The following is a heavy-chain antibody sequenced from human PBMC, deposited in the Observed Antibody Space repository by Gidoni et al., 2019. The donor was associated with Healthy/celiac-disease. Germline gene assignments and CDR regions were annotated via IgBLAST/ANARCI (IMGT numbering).Heavy chain of an antibody. CDR2: ISSSSSYI. J-gene: IGHJ6*02. CDR1: GVTFSRYS. Sequence: EVQLVESGGGLVRPGGSLRLSCAASGVTFSRYSMNWVRQAPGKGLEWASSISSSSSYIYYADSVKGRFTISRDNAKNSLYLQMNSLRAEDTAVYYCARDLGIVGAKILYGMDVWGQGTTVTVSS. V-gene: IGHV3-21*01. D-gene: IGHD1-26*01. CDR3: ARDLGIVGAKILYGMDV.